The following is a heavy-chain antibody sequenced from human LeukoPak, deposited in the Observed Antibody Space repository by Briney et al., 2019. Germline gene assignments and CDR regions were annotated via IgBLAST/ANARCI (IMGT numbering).Heavy chain of an antibody. V-gene: IGHV4-38-2*02. J-gene: IGHJ3*02. CDR1: GYSISGGYY. CDR3: ARVAERTWLPYDAAFDI. D-gene: IGHD3-9*01. CDR2: IYHGGST. Sequence: SQTLSLTCTVSGYSISGGYYWGWIRQPPGKGLEWIGTIYHGGSTYYNPSLESRVTTSLNTSKNHFSLNLTSVTAADTAMYYCARVAERTWLPYDAAFDIWGLGTMVTVSS.